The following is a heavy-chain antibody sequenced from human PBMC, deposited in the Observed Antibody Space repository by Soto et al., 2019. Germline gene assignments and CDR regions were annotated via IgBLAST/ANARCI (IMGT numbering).Heavy chain of an antibody. J-gene: IGHJ6*02. CDR3: ARGTGVGYYYGMDV. D-gene: IGHD2-8*01. Sequence: GGSLRLSCAASGFTFSNYAMTWARQAPGKGLEWVSSLLRSGSTAYYADSVRGRFTISSDTSANSLYLQMDSLRAEDTAIYYCARGTGVGYYYGMDVWGQGTTVTVSS. CDR2: LLRSGSTA. V-gene: IGHV3-23*01. CDR1: GFTFSNYA.